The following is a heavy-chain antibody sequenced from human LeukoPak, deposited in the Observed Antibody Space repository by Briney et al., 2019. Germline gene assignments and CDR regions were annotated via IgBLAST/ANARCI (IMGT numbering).Heavy chain of an antibody. V-gene: IGHV3-21*01. J-gene: IGHJ3*01. Sequence: GGSLRLSCAASGFTFSSYSMNCVRQAPGKGLEWVSSIISSSSYIYYADSVKGRFTISRDNAENPLYLQMNGLRAEDTAVYYCAGLLDVFDLWGQGTIVSVSS. CDR3: AGLLDVFDL. D-gene: IGHD1-26*01. CDR2: IISSSSYI. CDR1: GFTFSSYS.